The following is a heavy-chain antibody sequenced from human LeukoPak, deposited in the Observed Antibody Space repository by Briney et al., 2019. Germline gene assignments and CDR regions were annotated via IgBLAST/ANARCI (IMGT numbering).Heavy chain of an antibody. CDR2: ISSSGSFI. Sequence: GGSLRLSCAASGFTFSSYSMNWVRQAPGEGLEWVASISSSGSFIYYADSVKGRFTISRDNARNSLFLQMKSLRAEDTAVYYCARDLRYCSSASCSENGAFDIWGQGTMVTVS. V-gene: IGHV3-21*01. J-gene: IGHJ3*02. D-gene: IGHD2-2*01. CDR1: GFTFSSYS. CDR3: ARDLRYCSSASCSENGAFDI.